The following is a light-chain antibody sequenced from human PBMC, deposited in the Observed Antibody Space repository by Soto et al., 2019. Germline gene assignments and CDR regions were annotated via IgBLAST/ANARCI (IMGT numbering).Light chain of an antibody. CDR3: QQYFEWTPMT. CDR1: ETLATN. V-gene: IGKV3-15*01. J-gene: IGKJ1*01. Sequence: EVVMTQSPATLSVSPGERATLSCRASETLATNLAWYQQKPGQAPRLVISGASSRAAGISDRFRGSGSGTEFTLTISSLRSEDSAIYYCQQYFEWTPMTFGQGTKV. CDR2: GAS.